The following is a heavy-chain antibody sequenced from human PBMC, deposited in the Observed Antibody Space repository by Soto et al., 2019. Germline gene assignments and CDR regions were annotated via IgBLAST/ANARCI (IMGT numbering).Heavy chain of an antibody. V-gene: IGHV3-74*01. CDR1: GFTFSTFW. D-gene: IGHD6-13*01. Sequence: GGSLRLACAASGFTFSTFWMHWVRQAPGKGLVWVSRISSDGSRTSYADSVKGRFTISRDNAKDTLYLQMNSLRAEDTAVYYCAIVLGAAAGTGEFDYWAQRTLVTGSS. CDR2: ISSDGSRT. CDR3: AIVLGAAAGTGEFDY. J-gene: IGHJ4*02.